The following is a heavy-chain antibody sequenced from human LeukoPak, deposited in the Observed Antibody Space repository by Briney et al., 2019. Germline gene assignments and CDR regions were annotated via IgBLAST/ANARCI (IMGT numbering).Heavy chain of an antibody. Sequence: ASETLSPTCSVSGGSITSYYWSWIRQPPGKGLEWIGYTYYSGSTKYNPSLKSRVTISVDTSKSQFSLELSSVTAADTAVYYCARSPEPRDFLEWFPGMDVWGKGTTVTVPS. CDR1: GGSITSYY. D-gene: IGHD3-3*01. CDR2: TYYSGST. CDR3: ARSPEPRDFLEWFPGMDV. V-gene: IGHV4-59*01. J-gene: IGHJ6*03.